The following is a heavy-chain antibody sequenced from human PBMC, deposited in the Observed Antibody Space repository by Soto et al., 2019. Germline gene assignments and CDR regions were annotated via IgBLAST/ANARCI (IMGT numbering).Heavy chain of an antibody. J-gene: IGHJ4*02. D-gene: IGHD3-16*02. CDR3: ARDVDGGSRLGELSEYFDY. CDR2: INIGGIT. CDR1: GFSVDTNY. V-gene: IGHV3-66*02. Sequence: PAGSLRLSCAASGFSVDTNYLVWVRQAPGKGLEWVSHINIGGITYHADSVRGRMTISRDNSKNTLYLQVDSLRSEDTAVYYCARDVDGGSRLGELSEYFDYWGQGIQVTVSS.